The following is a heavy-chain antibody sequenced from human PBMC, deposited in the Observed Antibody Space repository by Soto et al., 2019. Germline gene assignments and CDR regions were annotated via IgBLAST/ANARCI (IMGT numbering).Heavy chain of an antibody. CDR2: ISGSGAST. D-gene: IGHD2-8*01. CDR1: GFTFNDYA. J-gene: IGHJ5*02. V-gene: IGHV3-23*01. CDR3: AKEGRRIMVHATRGGWFDP. Sequence: GGSLRLSCVVSGFTFNDYAMSWVRQAPGQGLEWVSAISGSGASTYYADSVKVRFTISRDNSRNTLYLQMNSLRAEDTATYQCAKEGRRIMVHATRGGWFDPGGQGTLVTVSS.